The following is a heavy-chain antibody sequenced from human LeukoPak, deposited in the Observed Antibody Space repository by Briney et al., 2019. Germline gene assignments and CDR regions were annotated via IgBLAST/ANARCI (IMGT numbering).Heavy chain of an antibody. J-gene: IGHJ4*02. V-gene: IGHV4-59*07. D-gene: IGHD5-12*01. CDR3: ARVVRGYEIN. Sequence: PSDTLSLTCTVSGVSISSYYWSWIPQPPGKGLEWVGYIYYSESTNYNPSLKSRVTISVDTSKNQFSLKLSSVTAADTAVYYCARVVRGYEINWGQGTLVTVSS. CDR2: IYYSEST. CDR1: GVSISSYY.